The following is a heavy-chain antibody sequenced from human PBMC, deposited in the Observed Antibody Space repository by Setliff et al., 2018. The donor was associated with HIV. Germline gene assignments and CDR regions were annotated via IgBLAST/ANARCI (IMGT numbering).Heavy chain of an antibody. V-gene: IGHV1-69*13. CDR3: AREGGRDRYNYMGYFDY. CDR2: IIPIFGPT. D-gene: IGHD5-12*01. CDR1: GGTFSSYA. J-gene: IGHJ4*02. Sequence: VASVKVSCKGSGGTFSSYAISWVRQAPGQGLEWMGGIIPIFGPTKYAQKFQGRLTITADESTSTAYMELSSLRSEDTAVYYCAREGGRDRYNYMGYFDYWGQGTLVTVS.